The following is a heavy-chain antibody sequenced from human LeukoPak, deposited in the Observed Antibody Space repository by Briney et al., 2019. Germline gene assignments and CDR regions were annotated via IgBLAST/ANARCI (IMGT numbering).Heavy chain of an antibody. CDR2: NYPGDSNI. CDR3: ARHNVEDEKYSWFDP. Sequence: GGALKISCKGSGYSLTNYLNGWVRQMPGKGLGGVGINYPGDSNIRYSPSFQGQVTISADKSISTAYLQWSSLKASDTAMYYCARHNVEDEKYSWFDPWGQGTLVTVSS. D-gene: IGHD2/OR15-2a*01. V-gene: IGHV5-51*01. J-gene: IGHJ5*02. CDR1: GYSLTNYL.